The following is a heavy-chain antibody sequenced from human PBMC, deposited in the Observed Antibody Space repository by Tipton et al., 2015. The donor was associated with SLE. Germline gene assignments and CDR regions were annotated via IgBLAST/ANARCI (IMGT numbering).Heavy chain of an antibody. CDR3: ARDPYSSRGNAFDI. J-gene: IGHJ3*02. Sequence: SLKLSCAASGFTFSSYGMHWVRQAPGKGLEWVAVIWYDGSNEYYADSVKGRFTISRDNSKNTLYLQMNSLRAEDTAVYYCARDPYSSRGNAFDIWGQGTMVTVSS. CDR1: GFTFSSYG. V-gene: IGHV3-33*01. CDR2: IWYDGSNE. D-gene: IGHD6-13*01.